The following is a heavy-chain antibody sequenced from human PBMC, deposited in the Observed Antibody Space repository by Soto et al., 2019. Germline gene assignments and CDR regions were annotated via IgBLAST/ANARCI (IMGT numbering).Heavy chain of an antibody. J-gene: IGHJ4*02. CDR2: IVVGSGNT. CDR1: GFTFTSSA. CDR3: AATPPYCSGGSCYDY. D-gene: IGHD2-15*01. V-gene: IGHV1-58*02. Sequence: SVKVSCKASGFTFTSSAMQWVRQARGQRLEWIGWIVVGSGNTNYAQKFQERVTITRDMSTSTAYMELSSLRSEDTAVYYCAATPPYCSGGSCYDYWGQGTLVTVSS.